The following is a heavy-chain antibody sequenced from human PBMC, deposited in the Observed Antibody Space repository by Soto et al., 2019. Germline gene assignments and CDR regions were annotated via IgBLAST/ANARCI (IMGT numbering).Heavy chain of an antibody. CDR2: VYYSGST. CDR1: GGSISSSTYY. J-gene: IGHJ4*02. V-gene: IGHV4-39*01. D-gene: IGHD3-22*01. Sequence: SETLSLTCTVSGGSISSSTYYWGWIRQPPGKGLEWIGSVYYSGSTYYNPSLKSRVTISVDTSNNQFSLKLNSVTAADTAVYYCARHQYYYDSSGYTLDYWGQGTLATVSS. CDR3: ARHQYYYDSSGYTLDY.